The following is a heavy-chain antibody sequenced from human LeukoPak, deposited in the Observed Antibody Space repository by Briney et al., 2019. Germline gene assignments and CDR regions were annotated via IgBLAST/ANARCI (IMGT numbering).Heavy chain of an antibody. J-gene: IGHJ1*01. D-gene: IGHD3-22*01. CDR2: ISGSGGST. CDR1: GFTFSSYS. V-gene: IGHV3-23*01. CDR3: AKDRPYYDSSGYYLEYFQH. Sequence: GGSLRLSCAASGFTFSSYSMNWVRQAPGKGLEWVSAISGSGGSTYYADSVKGRFTISRDNSKNTLYLQMNSLRAEDTAVYYCAKDRPYYDSSGYYLEYFQHWGQGTLVTVSS.